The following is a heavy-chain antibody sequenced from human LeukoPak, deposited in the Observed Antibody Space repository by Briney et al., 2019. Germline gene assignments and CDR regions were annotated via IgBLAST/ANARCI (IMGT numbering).Heavy chain of an antibody. CDR1: GGSISSGGYS. J-gene: IGHJ4*02. CDR2: IYHSGST. Sequence: SQTLSLTCAVSGGSISSGGYSWSWIRQPPGKGLEWIGYIYHSGSTYYNPSLKSRVAISVDRSKNQFSLKLSSVTAADTAMYYCARDAGRGWYDFDYWGQGTLVTVSS. CDR3: ARDAGRGWYDFDY. D-gene: IGHD6-19*01. V-gene: IGHV4-30-2*01.